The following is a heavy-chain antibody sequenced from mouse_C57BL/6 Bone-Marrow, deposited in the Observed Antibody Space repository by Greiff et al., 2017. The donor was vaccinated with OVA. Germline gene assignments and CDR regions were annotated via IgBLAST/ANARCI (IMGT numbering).Heavy chain of an antibody. D-gene: IGHD3-3*01. CDR2: IYPGGGYT. V-gene: IGHV1-63*01. CDR3: AREGTWYFDV. CDR1: GYTFTNYW. J-gene: IGHJ1*03. Sequence: LVESGAELVRPGTSVKMSCKASGYTFTNYWIGWAKQRPGHGLEWIGDIYPGGGYTNYNEKFKGKATLTADKSSSTAYMQFSSLTSEDSASYYCAREGTWYFDVWGTGTTVTVSS.